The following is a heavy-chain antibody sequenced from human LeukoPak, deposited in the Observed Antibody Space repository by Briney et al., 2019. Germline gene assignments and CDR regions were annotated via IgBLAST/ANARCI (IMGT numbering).Heavy chain of an antibody. CDR2: IRNKANSYTT. V-gene: IGHV3-72*01. CDR1: GFTFSDHY. Sequence: GGSLRLSCVASGFTFSDHYMDWVRQAPGEGLEWVSRIRNKANSYTTEYAASVSGRFTVSRDDSENSLYLQMDSLKTEDTAVYYCARGTGSGRYFDYWGQGTLVTVSS. D-gene: IGHD1-14*01. CDR3: ARGTGSGRYFDY. J-gene: IGHJ4*02.